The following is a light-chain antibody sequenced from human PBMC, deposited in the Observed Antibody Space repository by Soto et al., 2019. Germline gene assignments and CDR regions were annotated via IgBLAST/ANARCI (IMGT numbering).Light chain of an antibody. J-gene: IGKJ1*01. Sequence: EIVMTQSPGTLSVSPGEGATLSCRPSQSVDKDLAWYRQKPGQAPSLLVYDASTRATGVPARFSGSGSGTEFTLTITSLQSEDFAVYFCHQYNKWPWTFGRGTKVDIK. CDR3: HQYNKWPWT. CDR1: QSVDKD. CDR2: DAS. V-gene: IGKV3-15*01.